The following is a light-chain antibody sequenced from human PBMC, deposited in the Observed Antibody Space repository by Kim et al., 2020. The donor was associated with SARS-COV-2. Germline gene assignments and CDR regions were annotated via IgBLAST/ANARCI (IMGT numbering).Light chain of an antibody. CDR2: VNSDGSH. CDR1: SGHSSYA. J-gene: IGLJ3*02. Sequence: AAVKLTGARSSGHSSYAIAWHQQQPEKGPRYLIKVNSDGSHTKGDGIPDRFSGSTSWAERYLTISSLQSEDEADYYCQTWGPGIRVFGGGTQLTVL. CDR3: QTWGPGIRV. V-gene: IGLV4-69*01.